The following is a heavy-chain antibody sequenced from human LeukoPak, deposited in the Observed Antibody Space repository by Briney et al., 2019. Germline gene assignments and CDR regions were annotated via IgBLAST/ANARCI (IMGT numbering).Heavy chain of an antibody. CDR3: ARGKVDTMVRGVIIPYFDY. V-gene: IGHV1-46*01. D-gene: IGHD3-10*01. CDR1: GHRFTRYV. CDR2: IIPSDGST. J-gene: IGHJ4*02. Sequence: ASVKVSCTASGHRFTRYVINWVRQAPGQGLEWMGIIIPSDGSTSYAQKFQGRVTMTRDTSTSTVYMELSSLRSEDTAVYYCARGKVDTMVRGVIIPYFDYWGQGTLVTVSS.